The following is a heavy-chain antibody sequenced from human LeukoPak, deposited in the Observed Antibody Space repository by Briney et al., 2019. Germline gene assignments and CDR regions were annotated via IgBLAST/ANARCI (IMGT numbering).Heavy chain of an antibody. CDR2: IIPIFGTA. J-gene: IGHJ4*02. D-gene: IGHD4-17*01. CDR1: GGTFSSYA. V-gene: IGHV1-69*01. Sequence: GSSVKVSCKASGGTFSSYAISWVRQAPGQGLEWVGGIIPIFGTANYAQKFQGRVTITADESTSTAYMELSSLRSEDTAVYYCATFYGDYYYFDYWGQGTLVTVSS. CDR3: ATFYGDYYYFDY.